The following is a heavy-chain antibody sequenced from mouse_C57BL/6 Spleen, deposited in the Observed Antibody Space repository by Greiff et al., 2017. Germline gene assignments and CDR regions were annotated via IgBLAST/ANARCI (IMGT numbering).Heavy chain of an antibody. D-gene: IGHD1-1*01. CDR3: VREGTYGSSYPYWYFDV. J-gene: IGHJ1*03. V-gene: IGHV10-3*01. CDR2: IRSTSSNYAS. Sequence: EVQRVESGGGLVQPKGSLKLSCAASGFTFNTYAMHWVRQAPGQGLEWVARIRSTSSNYASYYADSVKDRFTISRDDSQSMLYLQMNILKTEDTAMYYGVREGTYGSSYPYWYFDVWGTGTTVTVSS. CDR1: GFTFNTYA.